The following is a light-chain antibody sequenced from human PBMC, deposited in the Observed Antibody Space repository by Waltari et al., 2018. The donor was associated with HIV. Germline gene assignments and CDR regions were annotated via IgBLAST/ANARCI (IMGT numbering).Light chain of an antibody. CDR1: QSIVYSDGNTY. CDR2: KVS. Sequence: DVVMTQSPLSQPVTLGQPASVSCRSSQSIVYSDGNTYLSWFQQRPGQSPRRLIYKVSNRDSGVPDRFSGSGSGTDFTLKISRVEAEDVGIYYCMQGSYWPRFIFGQGTRLEI. CDR3: MQGSYWPRFI. J-gene: IGKJ2*01. V-gene: IGKV2-30*01.